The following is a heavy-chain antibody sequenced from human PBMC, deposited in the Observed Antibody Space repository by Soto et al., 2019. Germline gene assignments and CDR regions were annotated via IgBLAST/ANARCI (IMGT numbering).Heavy chain of an antibody. V-gene: IGHV4-39*01. J-gene: IGHJ6*02. CDR1: GGSISSSSYY. CDR3: ARHKPDRGERYFDWLLPDYYYYGMDV. Sequence: PSETLSLTCTVSGGSISSSSYYWGWIRQPPGKGLEWIGSIYYSGSTYYNPSLKSRVTISVDTSKNQFSLKLSSVTAADTAVYYCARHKPDRGERYFDWLLPDYYYYGMDVWGQGTTVTVSS. D-gene: IGHD3-9*01. CDR2: IYYSGST.